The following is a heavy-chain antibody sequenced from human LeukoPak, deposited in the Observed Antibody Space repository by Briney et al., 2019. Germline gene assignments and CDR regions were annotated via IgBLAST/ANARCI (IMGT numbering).Heavy chain of an antibody. CDR1: GFTFSDYC. J-gene: IGHJ6*03. CDR3: ARAYTATRYYYYYMDV. D-gene: IGHD4-17*01. Sequence: GGSLRLSCAASGFTFSDYCMSWVRQAPGKGLECVSVISGLDGRTYYADSVKGRFTVSRDNSRNTLYLQMNSLRAEDTAVYYCARAYTATRYYYYYMDVWGKGTTVTVSS. CDR2: ISGLDGRT. V-gene: IGHV3-23*01.